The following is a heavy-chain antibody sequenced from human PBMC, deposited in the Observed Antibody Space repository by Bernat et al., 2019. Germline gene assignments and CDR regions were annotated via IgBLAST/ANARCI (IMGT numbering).Heavy chain of an antibody. J-gene: IGHJ4*02. CDR1: GFTFSTYT. CDR3: AKEFNWDDGY. Sequence: EVQLVESGGGLVQPGGSLRLSCEASGFTFSTYTMTWVRQAPGKGLEYVAGISASASRGGTTYGDSVKGRFTISRDDSKNTLYLQMNSLRVEDTAMYYCAKEFNWDDGYWGQGTLVTVSS. V-gene: IGHV3-23*04. D-gene: IGHD1-1*01. CDR2: ISASASRGGT.